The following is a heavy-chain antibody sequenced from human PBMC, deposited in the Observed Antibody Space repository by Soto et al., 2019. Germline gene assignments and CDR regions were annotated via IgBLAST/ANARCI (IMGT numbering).Heavy chain of an antibody. CDR2: IYYSGTA. V-gene: IGHV4-31*03. CDR1: GGSINIGGYY. J-gene: IGHJ5*02. D-gene: IGHD3-22*01. CDR3: ARRLDDTDETFFNGFDP. Sequence: QVQLQESGPGLVKPSQTLSLTCTVSGGSINIGGYYWGWIRQFPGEGLEWIGHIYYSGTAFYNPSLRSRAAISIDTSRNQFSLNLRSVTAADTAVYYCARRLDDTDETFFNGFDPWGQGILVTVSS.